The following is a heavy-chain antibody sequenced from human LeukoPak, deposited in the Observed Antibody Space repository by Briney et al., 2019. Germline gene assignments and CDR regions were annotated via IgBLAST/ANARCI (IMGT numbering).Heavy chain of an antibody. CDR3: ARVQTLEVGWFDP. Sequence: ASVKVSCKASGGTFISYAISWVRQAPGQGLEWMGGIIPIFGTANYAQKFQGRVTITADESTSTAYMELSSLRSEDTAVYYCARVQTLEVGWFDPWGQGTLVTVSS. V-gene: IGHV1-69*13. CDR2: IIPIFGTA. D-gene: IGHD3-3*01. J-gene: IGHJ5*02. CDR1: GGTFISYA.